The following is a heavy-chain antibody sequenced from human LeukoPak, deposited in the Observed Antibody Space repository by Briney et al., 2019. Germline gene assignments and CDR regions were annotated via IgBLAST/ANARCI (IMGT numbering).Heavy chain of an antibody. D-gene: IGHD3-10*01. J-gene: IGHJ4*02. CDR1: GYSFTNYW. V-gene: IGHV5-51*01. CDR3: ARRVWGYYGSGSPEVGFDY. CDR2: IYPDDSNT. Sequence: GESLKISCKGSGYSFTNYWIAWVRQMPGKGLEWMGIIYPDDSNTRYSPSFQGQVTILADKSISTAYLQWSSLKASDTAMYYCARRVWGYYGSGSPEVGFDYWGQGTLVTVSS.